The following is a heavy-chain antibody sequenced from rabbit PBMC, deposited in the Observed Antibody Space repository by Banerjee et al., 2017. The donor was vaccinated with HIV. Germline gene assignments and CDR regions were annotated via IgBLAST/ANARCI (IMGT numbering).Heavy chain of an antibody. Sequence: QEQLVESGGGLVQPGGSLTLSCKASGFDFSGYYMSWVRQAPGKGPEWIACIYNGDDTTYYASWVNGRFSISRSTSLNTVTLQMTSLTVADTATYFCARPRYYGSAWGRYFNLWGQGTLVTVS. CDR2: IYNGDDTT. CDR3: ARPRYYGSAWGRYFNL. J-gene: IGHJ4*01. V-gene: IGHV1S47*01. D-gene: IGHD4-1*01. CDR1: GFDFSGYY.